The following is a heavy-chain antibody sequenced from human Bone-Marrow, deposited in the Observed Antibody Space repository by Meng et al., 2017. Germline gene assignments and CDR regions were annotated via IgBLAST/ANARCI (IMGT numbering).Heavy chain of an antibody. J-gene: IGHJ4*02. CDR2: ISYDGSNK. CDR1: GFTFSSYA. CDR3: ARVHFDY. Sequence: QVWRVESGGGVVQPGRSLRLSCAASGFTFSSYAMHWVRQAPGKGLEWVAVISYDGSNKYYADSVKGRFTISRDNSKNTLYLQMNSLRAEDTAVYYCARVHFDYWGQGTLVTVSS. V-gene: IGHV3-30*01.